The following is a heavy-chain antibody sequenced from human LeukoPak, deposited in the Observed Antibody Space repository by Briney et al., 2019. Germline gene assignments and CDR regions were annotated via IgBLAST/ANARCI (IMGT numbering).Heavy chain of an antibody. CDR2: ISAYNGNT. CDR3: ARDHCSSTSCSSTPTNWFDP. D-gene: IGHD2-2*01. V-gene: IGHV1-18*01. J-gene: IGHJ5*02. CDR1: GYTFTSYG. Sequence: ASVKASCRASGYTFTSYGISWVRQAPGQGLEWMGWISAYNGNTNYAQKLQGRVTMTTDTSTSTAYMELRSLGSDDTAVYYCARDHCSSTSCSSTPTNWFDPWGQGTLVTVSS.